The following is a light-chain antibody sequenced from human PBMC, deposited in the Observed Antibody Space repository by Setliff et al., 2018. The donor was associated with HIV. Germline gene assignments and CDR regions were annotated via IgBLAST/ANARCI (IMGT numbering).Light chain of an antibody. CDR1: SSDVGNYNY. Sequence: QSALFHPVHQPVSGSPGQSVTISCSGTSSDVGNYNYVYWYQQYPGKAPKLMIYDVNKRPSGVPDRFSGSKSGNTASLTISGLQAEDEADYYCCSYAGSYIFVMFGGGTKVTVL. CDR2: DVN. V-gene: IGLV2-11*01. CDR3: CSYAGSYIFVM. J-gene: IGLJ3*02.